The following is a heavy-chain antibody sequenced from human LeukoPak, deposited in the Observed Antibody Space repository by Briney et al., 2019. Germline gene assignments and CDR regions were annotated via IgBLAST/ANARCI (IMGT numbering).Heavy chain of an antibody. CDR1: GYRFTSYW. Sequence: GESLKISFKGSGYRFTSYWIGWGRPMPGKGLEWMGIIYPGDSDTRYSPSFQGQVTISADKSISTAYLQWSSLKASDTAMYYCARGVVPVATTAMDVWGQGTTVTVSS. J-gene: IGHJ6*02. CDR3: ARGVVPVATTAMDV. CDR2: IYPGDSDT. V-gene: IGHV5-51*01. D-gene: IGHD2-2*01.